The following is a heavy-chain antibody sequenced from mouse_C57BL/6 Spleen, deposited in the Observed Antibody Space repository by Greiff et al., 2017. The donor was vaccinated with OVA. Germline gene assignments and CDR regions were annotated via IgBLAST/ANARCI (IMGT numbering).Heavy chain of an antibody. V-gene: IGHV10-3*01. CDR1: GFTFNTYA. CDR2: IRRKSSNYAT. CDR3: VRGGAMDY. Sequence: EVKLVESGGGLVQPKGSLKLSCAASGFTFNTYAMHWVRQAPGKGLEWVARIRRKSSNYATYYADSVKDRFTISRDDSQSMLYLQMNNLKTEDTAMYYCVRGGAMDYWGQGTSVTVSS. J-gene: IGHJ4*01.